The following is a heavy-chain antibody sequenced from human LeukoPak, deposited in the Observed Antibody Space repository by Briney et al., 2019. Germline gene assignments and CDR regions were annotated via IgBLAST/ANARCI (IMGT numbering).Heavy chain of an antibody. Sequence: VASVKVSCKASGYTFTGYYMNWVRQAPGQGLEWMGWINPNRGGTNYAQKFQGRVTMTRDTSISTVYMELSGVSSDDTAVYYCATSLYCSSTNCYALYFQNWGQGTLVTVSS. V-gene: IGHV1-2*02. CDR3: ATSLYCSSTNCYALYFQN. J-gene: IGHJ1*01. D-gene: IGHD2-2*01. CDR2: INPNRGGT. CDR1: GYTFTGYY.